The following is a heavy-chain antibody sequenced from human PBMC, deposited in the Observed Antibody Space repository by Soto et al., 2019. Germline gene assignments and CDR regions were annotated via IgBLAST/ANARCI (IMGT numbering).Heavy chain of an antibody. CDR2: IYYSGST. CDR1: GDSMTNGDYY. CDR3: AREAGYYYYGMDV. V-gene: IGHV4-30-4*01. J-gene: IGHJ6*02. Sequence: PSETLSLTCTVSGDSMTNGDYYWSWIRQPPGKGLEWIGYIYYSGSTYYNPSLKSRVTISVDTSKNQFSLKLSSVTAADTAVYYCAREAGYYYYGMDVWGQGTTVTVSS. D-gene: IGHD3-10*01.